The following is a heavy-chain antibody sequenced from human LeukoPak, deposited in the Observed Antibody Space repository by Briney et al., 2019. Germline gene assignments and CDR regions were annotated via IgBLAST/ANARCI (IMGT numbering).Heavy chain of an antibody. CDR1: GASISSYH. CDR3: ATPYSYGYSFDY. J-gene: IGHJ4*02. CDR2: IYYSGST. D-gene: IGHD5-18*01. Sequence: SETLSLTCTVSGASISSYHWSWIRQAPGKGLEWIAYIYYSGSTSYNPSLKSRVIISVDTSRNHFSLKLTSVTAADTAVYYCATPYSYGYSFDYWGQGTLVTVSS. V-gene: IGHV4-59*08.